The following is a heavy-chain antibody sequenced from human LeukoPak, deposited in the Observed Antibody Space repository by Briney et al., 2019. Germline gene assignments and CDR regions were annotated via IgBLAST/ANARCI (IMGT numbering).Heavy chain of an antibody. J-gene: IGHJ4*02. CDR1: DGSISSYY. CDR3: AREGAAFDY. CDR2: IYYSGST. V-gene: IGHV4-59*01. D-gene: IGHD3-16*01. Sequence: PSETLSLTCTVSDGSISSYYWTWIRQPPGKGLEWIGYIYYSGSTNYNPSLKSRVTISVDTSKNQFSLKLSSVTAADTAVYYCAREGAAFDYWGQGTLVTVSS.